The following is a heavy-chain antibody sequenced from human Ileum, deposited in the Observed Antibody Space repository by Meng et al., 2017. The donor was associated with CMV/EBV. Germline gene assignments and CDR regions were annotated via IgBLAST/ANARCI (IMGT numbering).Heavy chain of an antibody. CDR2: ISYDGSNK. J-gene: IGHJ4*02. V-gene: IGHV3-30-3*01. D-gene: IGHD3-3*01. CDR1: GFTFSSYA. CDR3: ARGTSIFGYFDY. Sequence: GGSLRLSCAASGFTFSSYAMHWVRQAPGKGLVWVAVISYDGSNKYYADSVKGRFTISRDNSKNALYLQMNSLRAEDTAVYYCARGTSIFGYFDYWGQGTLVTVSS.